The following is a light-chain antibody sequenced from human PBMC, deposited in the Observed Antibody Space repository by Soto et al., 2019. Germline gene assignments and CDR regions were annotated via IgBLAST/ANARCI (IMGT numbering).Light chain of an antibody. V-gene: IGLV2-11*01. J-gene: IGLJ2*01. CDR1: SSDIGGYNY. Sequence: QSALTQPRSVSGAPGQSVTISCTGTSSDIGGYNYVYWYQQHPGKVPKVLIYDVSKRPSGVPDRFSGSKSGNTASLTISGLQAEDEADYYCCSYAGSDTLVVFGGGTKVTVL. CDR3: CSYAGSDTLVV. CDR2: DVS.